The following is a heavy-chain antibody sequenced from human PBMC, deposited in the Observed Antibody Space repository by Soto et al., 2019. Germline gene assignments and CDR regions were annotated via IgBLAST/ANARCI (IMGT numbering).Heavy chain of an antibody. V-gene: IGHV3-33*01. J-gene: IGHJ1*01. Sequence: GGSLRLSCAASGFTFSSYGMHWFRQAPGKGLGWVAVIWYDGSNKYYADSVKGRFTISRDNSKNTLYLQMNSLRAEDTAVYYCAREKWELPGTPYFQHWGQG. D-gene: IGHD1-26*01. CDR3: AREKWELPGTPYFQH. CDR2: IWYDGSNK. CDR1: GFTFSSYG.